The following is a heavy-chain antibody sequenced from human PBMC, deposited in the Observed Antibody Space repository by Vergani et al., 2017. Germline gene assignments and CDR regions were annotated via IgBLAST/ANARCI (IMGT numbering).Heavy chain of an antibody. D-gene: IGHD4-23*01. CDR2: IRYDGSNK. J-gene: IGHJ4*02. CDR1: GFRFREHG. V-gene: IGHV3-30*02. CDR3: AKDLGGTGPVFGGFDF. Sequence: VQLLESGGGSVQPGESLRLSCVASGFRFREHGMNWVRQAPGKGLEWVAFIRYDGSNKYYADSVKGRFTISRDNSKNTLYLQMNSLRAEDTAVYYCAKDLGGTGPVFGGFDFWGQGTLVTVSS.